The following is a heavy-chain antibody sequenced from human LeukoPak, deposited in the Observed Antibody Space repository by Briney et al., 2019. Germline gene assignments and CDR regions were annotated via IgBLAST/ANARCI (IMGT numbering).Heavy chain of an antibody. CDR1: GFTFDDYA. CDR2: INWNGGNT. CDR3: ASAFFPTVGAYDY. J-gene: IGHJ4*02. V-gene: IGHV3-20*04. Sequence: GGSLRLSCAASGFTFDDYAMNWVRQAPGKGLEWVSGINWNGGNTAYADSVKGRFTISRDNAKNSLYLQMNSLRAEDTALYYCASAFFPTVGAYDYWGQGTLVTVSS. D-gene: IGHD1-26*01.